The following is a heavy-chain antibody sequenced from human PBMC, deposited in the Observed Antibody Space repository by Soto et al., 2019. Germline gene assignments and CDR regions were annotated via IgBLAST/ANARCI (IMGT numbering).Heavy chain of an antibody. J-gene: IGHJ6*02. CDR1: GFTFSSFW. D-gene: IGHD2-21*01. CDR3: ARDPLIGNTDYGLDV. Sequence: GGSLRLSCAASGFTFSSFWMHWVRQAPGKGLVWVSRINNDGSSTAYADSVKGRFTISGDNAKSTLYLQVTSLRAEDTAVYYCARDPLIGNTDYGLDVWGQGTTVTVS. V-gene: IGHV3-74*01. CDR2: INNDGSST.